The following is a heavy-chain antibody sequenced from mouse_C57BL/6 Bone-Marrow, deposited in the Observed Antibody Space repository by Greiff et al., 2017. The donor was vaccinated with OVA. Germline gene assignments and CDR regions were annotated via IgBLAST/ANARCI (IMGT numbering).Heavy chain of an antibody. CDR2: ISDGGSYT. Sequence: EVHLVESGGGLVKPGGSLKLSCAASGFTFSSYAMSWVRQTPEKRLEWVATISDGGSYTYYPDNVQGRFNITRDNAKNNMYLQMSHRKHEVTAMYCCARDRGNYYFASWVHGTTLTVSS. CDR1: GFTFSSYA. D-gene: IGHD2-1*01. V-gene: IGHV5-4*01. CDR3: ARDRGNYYFAS. J-gene: IGHJ2*01.